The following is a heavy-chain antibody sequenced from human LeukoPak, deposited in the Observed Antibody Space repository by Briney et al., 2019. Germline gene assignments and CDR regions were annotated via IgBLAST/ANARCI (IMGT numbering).Heavy chain of an antibody. J-gene: IGHJ5*02. V-gene: IGHV4-59*01. CDR2: IYYSGST. D-gene: IGHD6-13*01. CDR1: GGSISSYY. Sequence: SETLSLTCTVSGGSISSYYWSWIRQPPGKGLEWIGYIYYSGSTNYNPSLESRVTISVDTSKNQFSLKLSSVTAADTAVYYCARAYSSSWSPKGWFDPWGQGTLVTVSS. CDR3: ARAYSSSWSPKGWFDP.